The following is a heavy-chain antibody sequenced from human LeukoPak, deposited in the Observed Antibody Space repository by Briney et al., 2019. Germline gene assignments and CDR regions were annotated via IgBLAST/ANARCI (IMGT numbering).Heavy chain of an antibody. CDR2: IYYSGST. V-gene: IGHV4-59*01. CDR1: GGSISSYY. CDR3: ARAPYYDIWSGYSDNYFDP. J-gene: IGHJ5*02. Sequence: PSETLSLTCTVSGGSISSYYWGWIRQPPGKGLEWIGYIYYSGSTKYNPSLKSRVTISVDTSKNQFSLRLNSVTTADTAVYYCARAPYYDIWSGYSDNYFDPWGQGTLVTVSS. D-gene: IGHD3-3*01.